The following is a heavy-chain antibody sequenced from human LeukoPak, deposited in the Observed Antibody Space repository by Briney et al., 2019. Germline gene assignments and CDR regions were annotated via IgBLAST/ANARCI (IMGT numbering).Heavy chain of an antibody. Sequence: GGSLRLSCAASGFTFSSYGMHWVRQAPGKGLEWVTFVQYDGSNKYYADSVKGRFTISRDNSKNSLYLQMNSLRVEDTAVYYCARDSRGRSRPYYFDYWGQGILVTVSA. CDR2: VQYDGSNK. J-gene: IGHJ4*02. CDR3: ARDSRGRSRPYYFDY. CDR1: GFTFSSYG. D-gene: IGHD1-14*01. V-gene: IGHV3-30*02.